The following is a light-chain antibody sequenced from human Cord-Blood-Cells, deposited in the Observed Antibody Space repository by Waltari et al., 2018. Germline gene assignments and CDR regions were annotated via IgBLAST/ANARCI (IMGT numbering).Light chain of an antibody. CDR1: SSNIGSNT. Sequence: QSVLTQPPSASGTPGQRVTISCSGSSSNIGSNTVNWYQQLPGTAPKLLIYSKNQRPSGVPDRFSGSKSGTSASLAISGLQSEDEADYYCAAWDDSLKEVFGGGTKLTVL. CDR2: SKN. V-gene: IGLV1-44*01. J-gene: IGLJ3*02. CDR3: AAWDDSLKEV.